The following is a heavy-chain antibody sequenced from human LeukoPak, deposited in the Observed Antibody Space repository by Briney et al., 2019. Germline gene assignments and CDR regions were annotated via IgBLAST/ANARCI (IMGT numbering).Heavy chain of an antibody. CDR1: GYTFTNYG. V-gene: IGHV1-18*01. CDR2: ISAYNGNT. J-gene: IGHJ4*02. D-gene: IGHD6-19*01. Sequence: ASVKVSCKASGYTFTNYGITWVRQAPGQGLEWMGWISAYNGNTNYAQKVQDRVTMTADTSTRTAYMELRSLRSDDTAVYYCARDTADSSGWPTSIVEPLFDYWGQGTLVTVSS. CDR3: ARDTADSSGWPTSIVEPLFDY.